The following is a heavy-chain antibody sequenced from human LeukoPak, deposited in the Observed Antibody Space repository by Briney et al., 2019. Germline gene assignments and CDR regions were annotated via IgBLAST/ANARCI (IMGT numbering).Heavy chain of an antibody. CDR1: GYTFTSYD. D-gene: IGHD5-24*01. J-gene: IGHJ4*02. Sequence: GASVKVSCKASGYTFTSYDINWVRQATGQGLEWMGWMNPNSGNTGYAQKFQGRVTMTRNTSMSTAYMELSSLRSEDTAVYYCARAGRWQQLLGYWGQGTLVTVSS. CDR3: ARAGRWQQLLGY. CDR2: MNPNSGNT. V-gene: IGHV1-8*01.